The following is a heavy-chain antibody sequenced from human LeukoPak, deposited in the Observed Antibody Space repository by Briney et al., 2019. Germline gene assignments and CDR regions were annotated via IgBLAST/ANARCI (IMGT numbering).Heavy chain of an antibody. CDR1: GGSVSSGSYY. J-gene: IGHJ4*02. Sequence: PSKTLSLTCTVSGGSVSSGSYYWSWIRQPAGKGLEWIGRIYTSGSTNYNPSLKSRVTISVDTSKNQFSLKLSSVTAADTAVYYCARVGLARFGGVQGVDYWGQGTLVTVSS. CDR3: ARVGLARFGGVQGVDY. V-gene: IGHV4-61*02. D-gene: IGHD3-16*01. CDR2: IYTSGST.